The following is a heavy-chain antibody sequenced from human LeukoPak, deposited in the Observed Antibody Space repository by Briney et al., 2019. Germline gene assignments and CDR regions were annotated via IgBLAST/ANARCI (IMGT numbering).Heavy chain of an antibody. CDR2: MNPSSGNT. CDR1: GYTFTSYD. Sequence: ASVKVSCKASGYTFTSYDINWVRQATGQGLEWMGWMNPSSGNTGYAXKFQGRVTMTRNTSISTAYMELSSLRSEDTAVYYCAXRXXXGGSCYXDYWGQGTLVTVSS. J-gene: IGHJ4*02. D-gene: IGHD2-15*01. CDR3: AXRXXXGGSCYXDY. V-gene: IGHV1-8*01.